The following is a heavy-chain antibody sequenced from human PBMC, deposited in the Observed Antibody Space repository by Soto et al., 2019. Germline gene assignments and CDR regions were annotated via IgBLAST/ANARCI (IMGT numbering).Heavy chain of an antibody. CDR3: AKDQGSSWYEIDY. D-gene: IGHD6-13*01. CDR2: ISGSGGST. V-gene: IGHV3-23*01. CDR1: GFPFSNYA. Sequence: EVQLLESGGGLVQPGGSLRLSCAASGFPFSNYALPWVAQVPGKGREWVSTISGSGGSTYYADSVKGRFTISRDNSKNTLYLQMNSLRAEDTAVYYCAKDQGSSWYEIDYWGQGTLVTVSS. J-gene: IGHJ4*02.